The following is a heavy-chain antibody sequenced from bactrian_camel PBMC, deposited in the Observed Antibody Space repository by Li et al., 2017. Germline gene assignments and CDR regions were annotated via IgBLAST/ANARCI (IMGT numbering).Heavy chain of an antibody. CDR3: AADLDFDGKKVLAGLGQCKTFGT. CDR2: IYSGGGST. Sequence: QVQLVESGGGSVPPGGSLRLSCTASGYQWSDNSMGWFRQAPGKEREGVAAIYSGGGSTYYSTSVMGRFTISKDDAKNTLYLQMNSLKPEDTAIYYCAADLDFDGKKVLAGLGQCKTFGTWGQGTQVTVS. J-gene: IGHJ6*01. V-gene: IGHV3S54*01. D-gene: IGHD6*01. CDR1: GYQWSDNS.